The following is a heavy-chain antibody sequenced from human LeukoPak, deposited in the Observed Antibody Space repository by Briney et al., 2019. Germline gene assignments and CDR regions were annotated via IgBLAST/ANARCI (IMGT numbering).Heavy chain of an antibody. CDR1: GFTFSSYA. D-gene: IGHD2-15*01. Sequence: GGSLRLSCAASGFTFSSYAMSWVRQAPGKGLEWVSAISGSGGSTYYADSVKGRFTISRDNSKNTLYLQMNSLRAEDTAVYYCAKDVLYCSGGSCHEDYWGQGTLVTVSS. CDR2: ISGSGGST. J-gene: IGHJ4*02. CDR3: AKDVLYCSGGSCHEDY. V-gene: IGHV3-23*01.